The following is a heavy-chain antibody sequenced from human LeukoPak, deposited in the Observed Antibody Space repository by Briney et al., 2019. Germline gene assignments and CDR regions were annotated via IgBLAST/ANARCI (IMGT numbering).Heavy chain of an antibody. D-gene: IGHD2-2*01. Sequence: GGSLRLSCAAPGFTFSSYAMGWVRQAPGKGLEWVSALSGGGGGTYYADSVKGRFTISRDNSKNTLYLQMNSLRAEDTAVYYCAKDSDIVVVPALTYDHWGQGTLVIVSS. V-gene: IGHV3-23*01. CDR2: LSGGGGGT. CDR3: AKDSDIVVVPALTYDH. CDR1: GFTFSSYA. J-gene: IGHJ4*02.